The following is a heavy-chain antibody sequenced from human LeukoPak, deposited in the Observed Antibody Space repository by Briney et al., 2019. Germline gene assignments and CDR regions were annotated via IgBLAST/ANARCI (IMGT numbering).Heavy chain of an antibody. V-gene: IGHV3-21*01. D-gene: IGHD6-19*01. J-gene: IGHJ4*02. CDR3: ARVPPPYSSGWRSHFDY. CDR1: GFTFSSYS. Sequence: KPGGSLRLSCAASGFTFSSYSMDWVRQAPGKGLEWVSSISSSSSYIYYADSVKGRFTISRDNAKDSLYLQMNSLRAEDTAVYYCARVPPPYSSGWRSHFDYWGQGTLVTVSS. CDR2: ISSSSSYI.